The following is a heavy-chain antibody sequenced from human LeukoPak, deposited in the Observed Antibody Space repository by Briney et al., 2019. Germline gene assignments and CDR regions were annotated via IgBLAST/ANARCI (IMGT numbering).Heavy chain of an antibody. CDR1: GGSISSGAYS. Sequence: PSETLSLTCTVSGGSISSGAYSWSWIRQPPGKGQEWIGYIYQSGSTYYNPSLKSRVTISVDRSKNQFSLKLSSVTAADTAVYYCARSSEELGYIYGFLHDAFDIWGQGTMVTVSS. J-gene: IGHJ3*02. V-gene: IGHV4-30-2*01. CDR2: IYQSGST. D-gene: IGHD5-18*01. CDR3: ARSSEELGYIYGFLHDAFDI.